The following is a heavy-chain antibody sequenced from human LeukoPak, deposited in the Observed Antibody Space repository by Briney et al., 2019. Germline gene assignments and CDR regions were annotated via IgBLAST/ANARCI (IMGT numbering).Heavy chain of an antibody. CDR3: ARDGTYCGGERFWA. V-gene: IGHV3-74*01. D-gene: IGHD2-21*01. CDR2: INGDGSGA. Sequence: GGSLRLSCVGSGFKFSESSLHWVRQNPGKGLIWVSRINGDGSGAAYADSVKGRLTVSRDNAKNTLYLEVNSLRVEDTGIYYCARDGTYCGGERFWAWGQGTQVTVSS. J-gene: IGHJ5*02. CDR1: GFKFSESS.